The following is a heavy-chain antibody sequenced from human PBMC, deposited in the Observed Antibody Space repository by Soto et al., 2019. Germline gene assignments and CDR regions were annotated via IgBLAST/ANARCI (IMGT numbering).Heavy chain of an antibody. V-gene: IGHV1-69*13. CDR1: GGTFSSYA. Sequence: ASVKVSCKASGGTFSSYAISWVRQAPGQGLEWMGGIIPIFGTANYAQKFQGRVTITADESTSTAYMELSSLRSEDTAVYYCARDNCYGSGSYLHGFDPLGQAIL. CDR3: ARDNCYGSGSYLHGFDP. J-gene: IGHJ5*02. CDR2: IIPIFGTA. D-gene: IGHD3-10*01.